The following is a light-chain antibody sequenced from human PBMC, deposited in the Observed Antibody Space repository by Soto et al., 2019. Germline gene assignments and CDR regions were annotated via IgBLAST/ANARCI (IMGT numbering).Light chain of an antibody. Sequence: QSALTQPPSASGSPGQSVTISCTGSSSDVGGYDYVSWYQQHPGKVPKLIIYEVSKRPSGVPDRFSGSKSGNTASLTVSGLQAEDEADYYCSSYAASNPFYVFGTGTKLTVL. CDR2: EVS. J-gene: IGLJ1*01. CDR1: SSDVGGYDY. CDR3: SSYAASNPFYV. V-gene: IGLV2-8*01.